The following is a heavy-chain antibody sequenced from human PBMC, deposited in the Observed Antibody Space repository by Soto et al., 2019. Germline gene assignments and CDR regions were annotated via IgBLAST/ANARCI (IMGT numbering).Heavy chain of an antibody. J-gene: IGHJ6*02. V-gene: IGHV7-4-1*01. Sequence: VASVKVSCKASGYTFTSYAMNWVRQAPGQGLEWMGWINTNTGNPTYAQGFTGRFVFSLDTSVSTAYLQICSLKAEDTAVYYCAREGIVVVPAAIPEHYYYYYYGMDVWGQGTTVTVSS. CDR3: AREGIVVVPAAIPEHYYYYYYGMDV. CDR1: GYTFTSYA. CDR2: INTNTGNP. D-gene: IGHD2-2*02.